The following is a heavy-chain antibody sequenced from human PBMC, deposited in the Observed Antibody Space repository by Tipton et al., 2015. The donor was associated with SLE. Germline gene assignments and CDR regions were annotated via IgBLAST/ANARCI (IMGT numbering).Heavy chain of an antibody. V-gene: IGHV4-59*01. Sequence: GLVKPSETLSLTCTLPSDSISSYYWTWIRQSPGKGLEWIGFILYSGSTNYNPSLKSRVVMSLDTSKNQFSLKLTSVTAADTAVYYCARDLRSGGYYYYYYMDVWGKGTTVTVSS. J-gene: IGHJ6*03. CDR3: ARDLRSGGYYYYYYMDV. CDR1: SDSISSYY. CDR2: ILYSGST. D-gene: IGHD1-14*01.